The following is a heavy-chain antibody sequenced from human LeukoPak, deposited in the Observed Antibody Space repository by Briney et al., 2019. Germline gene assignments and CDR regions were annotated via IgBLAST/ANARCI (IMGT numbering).Heavy chain of an antibody. CDR1: GYTFTSYA. CDR2: INAGNGNT. Sequence: ASVKVCCKASGYTFTSYAMHWVRQAPGQRLEWMGWINAGNGNTKYSQKFQGRVTITRDTSASTAYMELSSLRPEDTAVYYCARKTTGQLLPDYWGQGTLVTVSS. J-gene: IGHJ4*02. CDR3: ARKTTGQLLPDY. V-gene: IGHV1-3*01. D-gene: IGHD1-26*01.